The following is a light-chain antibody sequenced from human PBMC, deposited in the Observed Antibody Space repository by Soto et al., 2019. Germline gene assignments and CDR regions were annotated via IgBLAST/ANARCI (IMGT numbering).Light chain of an antibody. J-gene: IGKJ1*01. Sequence: EIVMTQCPATLSLSPGERTTLSCRASQSISRYLAWYQQKRGQAPRLLIYGASSRAAGTPARFSGSGSGTDFTLTISSLQPEDFALYYCQQYSNSPRTVGQGTKVDIK. CDR3: QQYSNSPRT. CDR2: GAS. V-gene: IGKV3D-15*01. CDR1: QSISRY.